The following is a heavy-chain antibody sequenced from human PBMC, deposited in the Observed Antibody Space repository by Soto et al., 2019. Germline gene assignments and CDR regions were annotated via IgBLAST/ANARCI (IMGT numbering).Heavy chain of an antibody. V-gene: IGHV3-23*01. Sequence: GGSLRLSCAASGFTFSSYAMSWVRQAPGKGLEWVSAISGSGGSTYYADSVKGRFTISRDNSKNTLYLQMNSLRAEDTAVYYCAKVHGDTPGYYYYYGMDVWGQGTTVTVSS. CDR2: ISGSGGST. CDR3: AKVHGDTPGYYYYYGMDV. D-gene: IGHD4-17*01. J-gene: IGHJ6*02. CDR1: GFTFSSYA.